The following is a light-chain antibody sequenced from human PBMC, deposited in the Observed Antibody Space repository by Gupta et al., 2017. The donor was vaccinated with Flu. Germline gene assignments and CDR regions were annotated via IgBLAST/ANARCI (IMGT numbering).Light chain of an antibody. J-gene: IGKJ1*01. Sequence: VGDRVSITCRASQSVNGCLAWYQQKPGKAPKLLIYKASSLESGVPPRFSGSGSATEFTLTITNLQPDDFATYYCQQCHTYSTFGQGTKVEI. CDR3: QQCHTYST. V-gene: IGKV1-5*03. CDR1: QSVNGC. CDR2: KAS.